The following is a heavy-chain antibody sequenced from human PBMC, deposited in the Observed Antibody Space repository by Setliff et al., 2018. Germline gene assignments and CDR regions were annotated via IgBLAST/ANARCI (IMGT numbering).Heavy chain of an antibody. CDR3: ASRRTGPGGWFDY. CDR1: GGSVSSSSYY. J-gene: IGHJ5*01. D-gene: IGHD1-26*01. CDR2: IYYSGTT. V-gene: IGHV4-39*01. Sequence: SETLSLTCTVSGGSVSSSSYYWGWIRQPPGKGLEWIGTIYYSGTTYYSPSLKSRVTISVDTSKNQFSLKLTSVTAADTALYYCASRRTGPGGWFDYWGQGTLVTVSS.